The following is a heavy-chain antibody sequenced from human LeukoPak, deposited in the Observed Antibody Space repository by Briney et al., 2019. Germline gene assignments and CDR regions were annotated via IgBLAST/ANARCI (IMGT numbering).Heavy chain of an antibody. D-gene: IGHD3-22*01. Sequence: SVKVSCKASGGTFSSYAISWVRQAPGQGLEWMGRIIPIFGIANYAQKFQGRVTITADKSTSTAYMELSSLRSEDTAVYYCARSRYVDYDSSSYQSPEYFQHWGQGTLVTVSS. CDR2: IIPIFGIA. CDR1: GGTFSSYA. V-gene: IGHV1-69*04. CDR3: ARSRYVDYDSSSYQSPEYFQH. J-gene: IGHJ1*01.